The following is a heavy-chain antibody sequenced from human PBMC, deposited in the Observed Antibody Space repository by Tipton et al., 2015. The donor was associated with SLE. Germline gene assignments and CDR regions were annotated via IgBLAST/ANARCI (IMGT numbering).Heavy chain of an antibody. J-gene: IGHJ4*02. V-gene: IGHV4-59*08. CDR2: IYYSGSP. Sequence: TLSLTCTVSGGSTSSSYWSWIRQPPGKGLEWIGYIYYSGSPNYNPSLKSRVTISVDTSKNQFSLKLSSVTAADTAVYYCARHAAGLWSGYYPYWGQGTLVTVSS. D-gene: IGHD3-3*01. CDR1: GGSTSSSY. CDR3: ARHAAGLWSGYYPY.